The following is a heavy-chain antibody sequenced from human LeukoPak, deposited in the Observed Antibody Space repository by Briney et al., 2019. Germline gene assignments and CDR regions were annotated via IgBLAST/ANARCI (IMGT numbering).Heavy chain of an antibody. CDR2: INPEKRDT. D-gene: IGHD5-12*01. CDR1: GYTFTGYA. J-gene: IGHJ4*02. CDR3: AKKVRGPSHPLDF. V-gene: IGHV1-2*02. Sequence: ASVKVSCKASGYTFTGYAIHWVRQAPGQGLEWMGWINPEKRDTGYAHKFQGSVTMTSDTYISTAYMDLSSLRSDDTAVYYCAKKVRGPSHPLDFWGQGTLVTVSS.